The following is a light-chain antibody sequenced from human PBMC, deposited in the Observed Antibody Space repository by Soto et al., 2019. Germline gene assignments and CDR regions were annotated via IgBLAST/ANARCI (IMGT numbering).Light chain of an antibody. CDR3: QQRSNWPPIFT. V-gene: IGKV3-11*01. CDR1: QSVSSN. Sequence: EIVLTQSPATLSLSPGERATLSCRASQSVSSNLAWYQQKPGQAPRLLIYDASNRATGIPARFSGSGSGTDFTLTINSLEHGDFAVYYCQQRSNWPPIFTFGPGTKVDIK. J-gene: IGKJ3*01. CDR2: DAS.